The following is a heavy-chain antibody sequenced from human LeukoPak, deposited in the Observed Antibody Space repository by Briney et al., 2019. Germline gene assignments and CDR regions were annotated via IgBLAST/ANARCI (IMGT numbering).Heavy chain of an antibody. Sequence: SGPKLVKPTQTLTLTCTFFGFLLRATGVGVGWIRQPPRNALEWLALIYWTDDKRYSPSLKSRLTITKYISKTQVVLTMPSTDPADTASCSCAYRRWQSGYGCFDPWGQGTLVTFAS. CDR1: GFLLRATGVG. CDR2: IYWTDDK. V-gene: IGHV2-5*01. CDR3: AYRRWQSGYGCFDP. J-gene: IGHJ5*02. D-gene: IGHD3-10*01.